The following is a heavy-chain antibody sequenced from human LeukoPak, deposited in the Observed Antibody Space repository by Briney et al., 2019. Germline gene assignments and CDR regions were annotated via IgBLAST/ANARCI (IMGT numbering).Heavy chain of an antibody. CDR1: GYTFPSYY. Sequence: ASVKVSCKASGYTFPSYYMHWVRQARGQGLEWMGIINPSGGSTSYAQKFQGRVTMTRDTSTSTVYMELSSLRSEDTALYYCAGDQAAAGTVTVWFDPWGQGTLVTVSS. CDR3: AGDQAAAGTVTVWFDP. D-gene: IGHD6-13*01. V-gene: IGHV1-46*01. CDR2: INPSGGST. J-gene: IGHJ5*02.